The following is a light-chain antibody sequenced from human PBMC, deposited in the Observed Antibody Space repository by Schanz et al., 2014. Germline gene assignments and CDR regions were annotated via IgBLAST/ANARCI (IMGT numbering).Light chain of an antibody. J-gene: IGLJ3*02. CDR1: SSDVGKFYL. CDR2: DVS. V-gene: IGLV2-23*02. CDR3: WSYAGSYTWV. Sequence: QSALTQPASVSGSPGQSITISCTGTSSDVGKFYLVSWYQQHPGKAPKLMIYDVSNRPSGVSNRFSGSKSGNTASLTISGLQAEDEADYYCWSYAGSYTWVFGGGTKLTVL.